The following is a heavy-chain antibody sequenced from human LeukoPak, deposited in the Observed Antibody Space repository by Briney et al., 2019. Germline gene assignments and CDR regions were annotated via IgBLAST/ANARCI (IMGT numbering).Heavy chain of an antibody. CDR1: GFTFSSYA. J-gene: IGHJ4*02. CDR3: AKDPRTLYSSSSPYYFDY. Sequence: GGSLRLSCSASGFTFSSYAMHWVRQAPGKGLEYVSAISSNGGNTYYADSVKGRFTISRDNSKNTLYLQMNSLRAEDTALYYCAKDPRTLYSSSSPYYFDYWGQGTLVTVSS. CDR2: ISSNGGNT. D-gene: IGHD6-6*01. V-gene: IGHV3-64*04.